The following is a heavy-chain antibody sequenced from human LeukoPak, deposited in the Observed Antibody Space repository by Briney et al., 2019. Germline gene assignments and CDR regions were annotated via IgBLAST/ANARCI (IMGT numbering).Heavy chain of an antibody. J-gene: IGHJ3*02. D-gene: IGHD3-22*01. V-gene: IGHV1-8*02. CDR3: ARPYYYDSRDAFDI. CDR2: MNPNSGNT. Sequence: APVKVSCKTSGYTFTNYDINWVRQATGQGLEWMGWMNPNSGNTGYAQKFQGRVTMTRNTSISTAYMELSSLRSEDTAVYYCARPYYYDSRDAFDIWGQGTMVTVSS. CDR1: GYTFTNYD.